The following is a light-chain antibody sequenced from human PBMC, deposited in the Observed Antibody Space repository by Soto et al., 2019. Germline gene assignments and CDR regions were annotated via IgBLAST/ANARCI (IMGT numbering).Light chain of an antibody. CDR3: QQRSSWPPT. J-gene: IGKJ4*01. V-gene: IGKV3-11*01. CDR1: QSAGTF. CDR2: DAS. Sequence: EIVLTQSPATVSLSPGERATLSCRASQSAGTFLAWYQQKPGQAPRLLIYDASTRATGTPARFSGSGSGTAFTLTSSSIEPEDFAVFYCQQRSSWPPTFGGGTKVEIK.